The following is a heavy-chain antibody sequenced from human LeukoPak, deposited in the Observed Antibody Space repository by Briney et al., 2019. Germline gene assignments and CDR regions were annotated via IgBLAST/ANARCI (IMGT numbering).Heavy chain of an antibody. V-gene: IGHV4-30-4*01. CDR3: ARAERQLWLQFPFDY. J-gene: IGHJ4*02. Sequence: SQTLSLTCTVSGGSLSSGDYYWSWIRQPPGKGLGWIGYIYYSGSTYYNPSLKSRVTISVDTSKNQFSLKLSSVTAADTAVYYCARAERQLWLQFPFDYWGQGTLVTVSS. D-gene: IGHD5-18*01. CDR2: IYYSGST. CDR1: GGSLSSGDYY.